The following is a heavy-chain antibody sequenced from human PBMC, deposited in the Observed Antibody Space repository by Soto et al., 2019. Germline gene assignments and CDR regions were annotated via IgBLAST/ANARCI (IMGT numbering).Heavy chain of an antibody. CDR2: ITPIFGSP. V-gene: IGHV1-69*13. J-gene: IGHJ6*02. D-gene: IGHD2-2*02. CDR3: AGTVRIPYFHGMDV. Sequence: SVKVSCKASGGTLRSHAINWVRQAPGQGLEWMGGITPIFGSPKYAQKFQGRVTITADESSITAYMELSSLRSEDTAVYYCAGTVRIPYFHGMDVWGQGTTVTVSS. CDR1: GGTLRSHA.